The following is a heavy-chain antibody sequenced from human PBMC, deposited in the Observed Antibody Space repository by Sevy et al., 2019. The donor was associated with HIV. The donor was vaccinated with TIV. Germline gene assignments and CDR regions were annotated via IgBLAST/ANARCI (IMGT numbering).Heavy chain of an antibody. CDR2: MWYDGNNK. V-gene: IGHV3-33*01. CDR1: GFTFSSFG. CDR3: ARGPSLIVAGAAGYLAY. D-gene: IGHD2-21*01. Sequence: GGSLRLSCTASGFTFSSFGIHWVRQAPGKGLEWVALMWYDGNNKYYADSVKGRFTISRDSSKNTLYLQMNNLRAEDTAVYYCARGPSLIVAGAAGYLAYWGQATLVTVSS. J-gene: IGHJ4*02.